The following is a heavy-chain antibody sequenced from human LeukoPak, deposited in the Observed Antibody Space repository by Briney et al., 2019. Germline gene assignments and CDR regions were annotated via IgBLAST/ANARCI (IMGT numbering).Heavy chain of an antibody. J-gene: IGHJ4*02. V-gene: IGHV3-21*01. CDR2: ISSSSSYI. D-gene: IGHD3-22*01. CDR1: GFTFSSYS. Sequence: TGGSLRLSCAASGFTFSSYSMNWVRQAPGKGLEWVSSISSSSSYIYYADSVKGRFTISRDDAKNSLYLQMNSLRAEDTAVYYCARGYYYDSSGYTYWGQGTLVTVSS. CDR3: ARGYYYDSSGYTY.